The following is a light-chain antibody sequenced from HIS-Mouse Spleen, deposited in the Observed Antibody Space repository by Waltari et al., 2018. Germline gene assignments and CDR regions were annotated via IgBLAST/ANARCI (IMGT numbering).Light chain of an antibody. J-gene: IGKJ1*01. CDR2: WAS. CDR3: QQYYSTRT. CDR1: QSVLYSSNNKNY. Sequence: DIVMTQSPDSLAVSLGERATINCKSSQSVLYSSNNKNYLAWYQQKPGQPPKLLIYWASTRESGVPDRFSGSGSGTYFTLTISSLQAEDVAVYYCQQYYSTRTFGQGTKVEIK. V-gene: IGKV4-1*01.